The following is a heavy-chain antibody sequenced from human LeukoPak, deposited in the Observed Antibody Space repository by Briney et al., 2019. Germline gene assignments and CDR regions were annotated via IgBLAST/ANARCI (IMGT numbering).Heavy chain of an antibody. J-gene: IGHJ5*02. CDR1: GFTFSSYA. Sequence: GGSLRLSWAASGFTFSSYAMHWVRQAPGKGLEWVAVISYDGSNKYYADSVKGRFTISRDNSKNTLYLQMNSLRAEDTAVYYCAREACSSTSCHNWFDPWGQGTLVTVSS. V-gene: IGHV3-30*01. CDR2: ISYDGSNK. CDR3: AREACSSTSCHNWFDP. D-gene: IGHD2-2*01.